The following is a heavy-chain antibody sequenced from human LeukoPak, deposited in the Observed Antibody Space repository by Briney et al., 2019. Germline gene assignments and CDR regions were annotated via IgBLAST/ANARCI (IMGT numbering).Heavy chain of an antibody. Sequence: SETLSLTCTVSGGSISSYYWSWIRQPPGKGLEWIGYIYYSGSTNYNPSLKSRVTISVDTSKKQFSLKLSSVTAADTAVYYCARRHLGNFDYWGQGTLVTASS. CDR2: IYYSGST. CDR1: GGSISSYY. D-gene: IGHD1-26*01. J-gene: IGHJ4*02. V-gene: IGHV4-59*01. CDR3: ARRHLGNFDY.